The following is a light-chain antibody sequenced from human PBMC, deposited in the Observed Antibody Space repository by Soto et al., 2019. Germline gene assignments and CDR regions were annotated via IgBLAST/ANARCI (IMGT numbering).Light chain of an antibody. CDR3: QQYNNWPPWT. Sequence: EIVMTQSPATLSVSPEERATLSCRASQSVSSNLAWYQQKPGQAPRLLIYGASTRATGIPARFSGSGSGTEYTLTINSLQSEDFAVYYCQQYNNWPPWTFGQGTKVEIK. CDR1: QSVSSN. V-gene: IGKV3-15*01. CDR2: GAS. J-gene: IGKJ1*01.